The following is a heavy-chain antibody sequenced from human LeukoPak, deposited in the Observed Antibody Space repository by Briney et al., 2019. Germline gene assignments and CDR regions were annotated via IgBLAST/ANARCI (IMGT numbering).Heavy chain of an antibody. CDR1: GGSISSYY. Sequence: SETLSPTCTVSGGSISSYYWSWIRQPPGKGLEWIGHIYYSGSTNYNPSLKSRVTISVDTSKNQFSLKLSSVTAADTAVYYCARTVTTFRWFDPWGQGTLVTVSS. D-gene: IGHD4-17*01. CDR3: ARTVTTFRWFDP. CDR2: IYYSGST. J-gene: IGHJ5*02. V-gene: IGHV4-59*08.